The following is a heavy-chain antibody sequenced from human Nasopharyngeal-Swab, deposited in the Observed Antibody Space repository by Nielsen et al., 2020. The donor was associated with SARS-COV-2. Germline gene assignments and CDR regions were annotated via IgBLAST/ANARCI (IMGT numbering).Heavy chain of an antibody. CDR2: IWYDGSNK. V-gene: IGHV3-33*01. D-gene: IGHD3-22*01. CDR3: ARDPPLYYYDSSGYQDAFDI. CDR1: GFTFSSYG. Sequence: GGSLRLSCAASGFTFSSYGMHWVRQAPGQGLEWVAVIWYDGSNKYYADSVKGRFTISRDNSKNTLYLQMNSLRAEDTAVYYCARDPPLYYYDSSGYQDAFDIWGQGTMVTVSS. J-gene: IGHJ3*02.